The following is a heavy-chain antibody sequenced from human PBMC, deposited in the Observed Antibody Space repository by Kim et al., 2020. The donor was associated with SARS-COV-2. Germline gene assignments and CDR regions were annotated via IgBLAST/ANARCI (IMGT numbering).Heavy chain of an antibody. J-gene: IGHJ4*02. CDR1: GFTFSSYA. D-gene: IGHD2-21*02. V-gene: IGHV3-23*01. CDR2: ISGSGGST. Sequence: GGSLRLSCAASGFTFSSYAMSWVRQAPGKGLEWVSAISGSGGSTYYADSVKGRFTISRDNSKNTLYLQMNSLRAEDTAVYYCAKDPMAYCGGDCINWGQGTLVTVSS. CDR3: AKDPMAYCGGDCIN.